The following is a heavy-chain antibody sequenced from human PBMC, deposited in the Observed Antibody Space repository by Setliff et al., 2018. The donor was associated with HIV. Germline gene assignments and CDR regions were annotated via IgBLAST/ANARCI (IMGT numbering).Heavy chain of an antibody. Sequence: ASVKVSCKASGYKWSDKFRHHYMHWVRQVPGQGLEWRGMNNPESGGTTYAQKFQVRVTITSDTSTTAVYMQLSSLRSDDTTVYYCASDPAPSSSASYFQHWGQGTPVTVSS. CDR3: ASDPAPSSSASYFQH. D-gene: IGHD6-6*01. J-gene: IGHJ1*01. CDR1: GYKWSDKFRHHY. CDR2: NNPESGGT. V-gene: IGHV1-2*02.